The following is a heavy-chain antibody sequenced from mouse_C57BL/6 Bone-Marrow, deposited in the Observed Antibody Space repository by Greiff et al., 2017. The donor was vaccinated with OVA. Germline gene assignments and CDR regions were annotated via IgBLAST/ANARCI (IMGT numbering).Heavy chain of an antibody. D-gene: IGHD2-1*01. Sequence: EVKVEESGGGLVQPGGSLKLSCAASGFTFSDYGMAWVRQAPRKGPEWVAFISNLAYSIYYADTVTGRFTISRENAKNTLYLEMSSLRSEDTAMYYCARIYYGPYYFDYWGQGTTLTVSS. CDR3: ARIYYGPYYFDY. J-gene: IGHJ2*01. CDR2: ISNLAYSI. CDR1: GFTFSDYG. V-gene: IGHV5-15*04.